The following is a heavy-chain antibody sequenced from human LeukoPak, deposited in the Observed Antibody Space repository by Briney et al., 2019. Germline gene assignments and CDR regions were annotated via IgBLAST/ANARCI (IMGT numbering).Heavy chain of an antibody. J-gene: IGHJ4*02. D-gene: IGHD6-13*01. CDR1: GGTFSSYA. CDR3: AMFGYRNLQLVRVDY. Sequence: GASVKVSCKASGGTFSSYAISWVRQAPGQGLEWMGGIIPIFGTANYAQKFQGRVTITTDESTSTAYMELSSLRSEDTAVYYCAMFGYRNLQLVRVDYWGQGTLVTVSS. V-gene: IGHV1-69*05. CDR2: IIPIFGTA.